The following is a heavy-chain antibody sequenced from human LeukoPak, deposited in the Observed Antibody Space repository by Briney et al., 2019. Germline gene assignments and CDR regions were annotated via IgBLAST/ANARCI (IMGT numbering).Heavy chain of an antibody. CDR1: GGSISRYY. CDR3: ARRRGIAVAGRNYFDY. CDR2: IYSSGST. Sequence: PSETLSLTCTVSGGSISRYYWSWIRQPPGKGLEWIGYIYSSGSTNYNPSLKSRVTISVDTSKNQFSLKLSSVTAADTAVYYCARRRGIAVAGRNYFDYWGQGTLVTVSS. V-gene: IGHV4-59*12. D-gene: IGHD6-19*01. J-gene: IGHJ4*02.